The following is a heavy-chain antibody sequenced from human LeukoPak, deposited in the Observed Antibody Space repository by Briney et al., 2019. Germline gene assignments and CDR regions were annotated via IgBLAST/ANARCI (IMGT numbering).Heavy chain of an antibody. CDR1: GGSISSGSYY. Sequence: SETLSLTCTVSGGSISSGSYYWGWIRQPPGKGLEWIGSIYHSGSTYYNPSLKSRVTISVDTSKNQFSLKLSSVTAADTAVYYCTRWPVTTEYYFDYWGQGTLVTVSS. J-gene: IGHJ4*02. V-gene: IGHV4-39*01. D-gene: IGHD4-11*01. CDR3: TRWPVTTEYYFDY. CDR2: IYHSGST.